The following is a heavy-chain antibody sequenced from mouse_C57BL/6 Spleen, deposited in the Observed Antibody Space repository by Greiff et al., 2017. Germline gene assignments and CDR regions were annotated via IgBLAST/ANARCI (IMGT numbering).Heavy chain of an antibody. V-gene: IGHV6-3*01. CDR1: GFTFSNYW. J-gene: IGHJ4*01. CDR2: ISLKSDNYAT. Sequence: EVQRVESGGGLVQPGGSMKLSCVASGFTFSNYWMNWVRQSPEKGLEWVAQISLKSDNYATHYAESVKGRFTITRDESKSSVYLQMNNLRAEDTGIYYCTRVRRDYYYAMDYWGQGTSVTVSS. D-gene: IGHD2-14*01. CDR3: TRVRRDYYYAMDY.